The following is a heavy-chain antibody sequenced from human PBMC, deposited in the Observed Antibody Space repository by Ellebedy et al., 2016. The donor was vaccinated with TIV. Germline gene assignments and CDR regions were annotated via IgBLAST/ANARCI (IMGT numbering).Heavy chain of an antibody. CDR3: ARLLPLGGWFDP. CDR1: GGSISSSSYY. D-gene: IGHD3-16*01. J-gene: IGHJ5*02. V-gene: IGHV4-39*01. Sequence: SETLFLTCTVSGGSISSSSYYWGWIRQPPGTGLEWIGSIYYSGSTYYNPSLKSRVTISVDTSKNQFSLKLSSVTAADTAVYYCARLLPLGGWFDPWGQGTLVTVSS. CDR2: IYYSGST.